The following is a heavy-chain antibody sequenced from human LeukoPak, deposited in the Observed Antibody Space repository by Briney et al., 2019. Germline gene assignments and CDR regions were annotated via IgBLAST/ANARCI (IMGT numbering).Heavy chain of an antibody. CDR3: ASSRDGYNLKLVY. V-gene: IGHV3-30*02. CDR2: IRHDGSNK. Sequence: GGSLRLSCAASGFTFSDYYMSWIRQAPGKGLEWVAFIRHDGSNKYYADSVKGRFTISRDNSKNTLYLQMNSLRAGDTAVYYCASSRDGYNLKLVYWGQGTLVTVSS. D-gene: IGHD5-24*01. J-gene: IGHJ4*02. CDR1: GFTFSDYY.